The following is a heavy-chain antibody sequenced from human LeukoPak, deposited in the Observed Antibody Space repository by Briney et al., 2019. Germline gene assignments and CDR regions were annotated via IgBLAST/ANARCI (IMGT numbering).Heavy chain of an antibody. Sequence: SETLSLTCTVPGRSISSNYCRWIRQPPGKGLEWNGCIYYSGSTYYTPSLKSRVTISVDTSKNQFYLKLSSVTAEDTAVYYCARYHSFIWYSFDPWGQGNLVAVSS. V-gene: IGHV4-59*12. D-gene: IGHD2-8*01. CDR3: ARYHSFIWYSFDP. J-gene: IGHJ5*02. CDR1: GRSISSNY. CDR2: IYYSGST.